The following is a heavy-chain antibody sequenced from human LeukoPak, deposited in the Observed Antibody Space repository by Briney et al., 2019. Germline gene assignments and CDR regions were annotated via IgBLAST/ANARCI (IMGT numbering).Heavy chain of an antibody. CDR3: ARVLTVTTWDYYYGMDV. Sequence: WGTLTLTCAASGGTFSSYWLNWVRQPPGKGLEWIGYINYSGSTNYNPSLKSRVTISVDTSKNQFSLKLSSVTAADTAVYYCARVLTVTTWDYYYGMDVWGQGTTVTVSS. V-gene: IGHV4-59*01. D-gene: IGHD4-17*01. CDR2: INYSGST. CDR1: GGTFSSYW. J-gene: IGHJ6*02.